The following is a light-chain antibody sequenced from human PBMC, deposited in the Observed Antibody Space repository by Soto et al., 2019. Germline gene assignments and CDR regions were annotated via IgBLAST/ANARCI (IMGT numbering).Light chain of an antibody. CDR2: VAS. Sequence: EIVMTQSPATLSVSPGERATLSCRASQSVSSNLAWYQQKPGQTPKLLIYVASTRATGIPARFSGSGSGTEVTLTISSLQSEDFAVYYCQQYNVWPLTFGGGTKVAVK. CDR1: QSVSSN. V-gene: IGKV3-15*01. CDR3: QQYNVWPLT. J-gene: IGKJ4*01.